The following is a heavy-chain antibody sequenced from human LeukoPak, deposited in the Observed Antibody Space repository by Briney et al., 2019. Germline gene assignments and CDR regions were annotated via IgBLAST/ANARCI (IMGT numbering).Heavy chain of an antibody. CDR2: IYYSGST. Sequence: SETLSLTCTVSGGSISSGDYYWSWIRQPPGKGLEWIGYIYYSGSTYYNPSLKSRVTISVDTSKNQFSLKLSSVTAADTAVHYCARVTCSSTSCYNAFDIWGQGTMVTVSS. CDR3: ARVTCSSTSCYNAFDI. D-gene: IGHD2-2*02. CDR1: GGSISSGDYY. J-gene: IGHJ3*02. V-gene: IGHV4-30-4*08.